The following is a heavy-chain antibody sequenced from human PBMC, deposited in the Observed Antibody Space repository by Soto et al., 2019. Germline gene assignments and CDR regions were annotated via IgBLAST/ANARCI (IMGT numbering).Heavy chain of an antibody. J-gene: IGHJ3*02. CDR2: INPSGGST. CDR3: ARSDLDYDSSGHRDAFDI. D-gene: IGHD3-22*01. CDR1: GYTFASYY. Sequence: ASVKVSCKGSGYTFASYYMHWVGQAPGQGLEWMGIINPSGGSTSYAQKFQGRVTMTRDTSTSTVYMELSSLRSEDTAVYYCARSDLDYDSSGHRDAFDIWGQGTMVTVSS. V-gene: IGHV1-46*01.